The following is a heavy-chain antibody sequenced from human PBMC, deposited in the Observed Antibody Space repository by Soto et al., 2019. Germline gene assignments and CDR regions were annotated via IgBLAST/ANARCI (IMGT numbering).Heavy chain of an antibody. CDR2: IWYDGSNK. Sequence: GGSLRLSCAASGFTFSSYGMHWVRQAPGKGLEWVAVIWYDGSNKYYADSVKGGFTISRDNSKNTLYLQMNSLRAEATAVYYCARHYGDYGGGSDAFDIWGQGTMVTVSS. CDR1: GFTFSSYG. V-gene: IGHV3-33*01. J-gene: IGHJ3*02. D-gene: IGHD4-17*01. CDR3: ARHYGDYGGGSDAFDI.